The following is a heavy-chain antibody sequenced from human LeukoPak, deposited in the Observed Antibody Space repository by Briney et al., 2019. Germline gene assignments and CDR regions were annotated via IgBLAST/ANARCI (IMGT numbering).Heavy chain of an antibody. Sequence: GASVKVSCKASGYTFNSYGISWVRQAPGQGLEWMGWISGYNGNTKYAQKLQGRVTMTTDTSTSTAYMELRSLRSDDTAVYYCAKDRYGDYEAPFHYYMDAWGRGTTVTVSS. V-gene: IGHV1-18*01. CDR1: GYTFNSYG. D-gene: IGHD5-12*01. J-gene: IGHJ6*03. CDR3: AKDRYGDYEAPFHYYMDA. CDR2: ISGYNGNT.